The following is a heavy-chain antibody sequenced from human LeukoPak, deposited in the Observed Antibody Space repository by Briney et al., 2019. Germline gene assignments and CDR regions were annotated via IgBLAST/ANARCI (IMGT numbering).Heavy chain of an antibody. CDR2: IYSGGST. D-gene: IGHD6-13*01. CDR1: GFTGSSNY. CDR3: ARVDGSSWYYLFDY. J-gene: IGHJ4*02. V-gene: IGHV3-66*01. Sequence: GGSLKLSCAASGFTGSSNYMSWVRQAPGKGLDWVSVIYSGGSTYYADSVKGRFTISRDNSKNTLYLQMNSLRAEDTAVYYCARVDGSSWYYLFDYWGQGTLVTVSS.